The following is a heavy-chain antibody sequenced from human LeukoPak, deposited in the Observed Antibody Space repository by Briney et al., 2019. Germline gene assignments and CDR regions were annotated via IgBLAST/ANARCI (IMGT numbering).Heavy chain of an antibody. V-gene: IGHV4-59*01. CDR2: IYYSGST. CDR3: ATARYSGYDLLYYFDY. CDR1: GGSISSYY. D-gene: IGHD5-12*01. J-gene: IGHJ4*02. Sequence: SETLSLTCTVSGGSISSYYWSWIRQPPGKGLEWIGYIYYSGSTNYNPSLKSRVTISVHTSKNQFSLKLSSVTAADTAVYYCATARYSGYDLLYYFDYWGQGTLVTVSS.